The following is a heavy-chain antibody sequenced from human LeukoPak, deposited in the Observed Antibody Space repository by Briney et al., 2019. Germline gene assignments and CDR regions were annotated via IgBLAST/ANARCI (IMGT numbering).Heavy chain of an antibody. V-gene: IGHV4-4*07. D-gene: IGHD1-26*01. J-gene: IGHJ3*02. CDR3: VTIKSGSYWDVVFDI. Sequence: SETLSLTCTVSGDSISSYYWSWIRQPAGKGLEWIGRIHTSGSTNYNPSLKSRVTMSVDTSKNQFSLKLSSVTAADTAVYYCVTIKSGSYWDVVFDIWGQGTMVTAS. CDR1: GDSISSYY. CDR2: IHTSGST.